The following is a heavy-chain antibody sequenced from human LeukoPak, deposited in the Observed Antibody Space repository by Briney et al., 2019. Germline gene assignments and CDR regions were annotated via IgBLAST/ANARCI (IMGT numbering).Heavy chain of an antibody. J-gene: IGHJ4*02. CDR1: GYTFTGYG. Sequence: VASVKVSCKTSGYTFTGYGINWVRRAPGQGLEWMGWISASNGNTNYAQKLQGRVTMTTDTSTSTAYMELRNLRSDDTAVYFCARDLHPGLDYYDSSGYGGDYWGQGTLVTVSS. D-gene: IGHD3-22*01. CDR2: ISASNGNT. V-gene: IGHV1-18*01. CDR3: ARDLHPGLDYYDSSGYGGDY.